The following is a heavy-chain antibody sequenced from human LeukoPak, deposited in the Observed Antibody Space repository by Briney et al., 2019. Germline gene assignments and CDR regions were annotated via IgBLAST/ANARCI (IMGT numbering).Heavy chain of an antibody. CDR2: IYHSGST. Sequence: SETLSLTCTVSGYSISSGYYWGWIRQPPGKGLEWIGSIYHSGSTNYNPSLKSRVTISVDTSKNQFSLKLSSVTAADTAVYYCAARITTESSVDYWGQGTLVTVSS. CDR1: GYSISSGYY. J-gene: IGHJ4*02. CDR3: AARITTESSVDY. V-gene: IGHV4-38-2*02. D-gene: IGHD1-20*01.